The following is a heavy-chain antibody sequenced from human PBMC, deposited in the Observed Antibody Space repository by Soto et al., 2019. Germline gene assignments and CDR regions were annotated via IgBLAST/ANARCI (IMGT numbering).Heavy chain of an antibody. J-gene: IGHJ4*02. CDR2: ISSSSSYI. V-gene: IGHV3-21*01. CDR1: GFTFSSYS. CDR3: ASYYDFWSGYQNRGSDY. D-gene: IGHD3-3*01. Sequence: GGSLRLSCAASGFTFSSYSMNWVRQAPGKGLEWVSSISSSSSYIYYADSVKGRFTISRDNAKNSLYLQMNSLRAEDTAVYYCASYYDFWSGYQNRGSDYWGQGTLVTVSS.